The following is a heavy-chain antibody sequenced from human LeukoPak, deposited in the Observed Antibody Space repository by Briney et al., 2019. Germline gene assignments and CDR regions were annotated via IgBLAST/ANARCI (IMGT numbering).Heavy chain of an antibody. CDR1: GGSIRSYY. Sequence: SETLSLTCTVSGGSIRSYYWSWIRQPPGKGLEWIGYSYYSGSTNYNPSLKSRVTISVDTSKNQFSLKLSSVTAADTAVYYCARHGGYSNGYARYFDYWGQGTQVTVSS. D-gene: IGHD5-18*01. J-gene: IGHJ4*02. CDR2: SYYSGST. V-gene: IGHV4-59*08. CDR3: ARHGGYSNGYARYFDY.